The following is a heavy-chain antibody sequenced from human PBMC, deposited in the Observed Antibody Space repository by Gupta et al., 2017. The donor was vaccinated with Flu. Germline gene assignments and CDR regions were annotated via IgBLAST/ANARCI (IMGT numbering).Heavy chain of an antibody. CDR3: ARLVAAGYYYGMDV. D-gene: IGHD2-15*01. CDR2: INHSGST. J-gene: IGHJ6*02. V-gene: IGHV4-34*01. CDR1: GGSFSGYS. Sequence: QVQLQQWAEGLLKPSETLSPTCAVYGGSFSGYSWTWTRQPPGKGLEWIGEINHSGSTNYNPSLKSRVTISVDTSKNQFSLKLSSVTAADTAVYYCARLVAAGYYYGMDVWGQGTTVTVSS.